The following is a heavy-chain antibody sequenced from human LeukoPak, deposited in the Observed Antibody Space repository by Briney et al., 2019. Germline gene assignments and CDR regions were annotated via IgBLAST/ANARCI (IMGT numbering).Heavy chain of an antibody. D-gene: IGHD3-9*01. Sequence: GGSLRLSCAASGFTFSSYSMNWVRQAPGKGLEWVSYISSSSSTIYYADSVKGRFTISRANAKNSLYLQMNSLRAEDTAVYYCARSLTGYYSPRGPFDYWGQGTLVTVSS. CDR3: ARSLTGYYSPRGPFDY. CDR1: GFTFSSYS. J-gene: IGHJ4*02. CDR2: ISSSSSTI. V-gene: IGHV3-48*04.